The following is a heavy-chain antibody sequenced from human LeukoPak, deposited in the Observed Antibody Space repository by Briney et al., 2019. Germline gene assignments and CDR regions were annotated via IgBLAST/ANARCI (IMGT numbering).Heavy chain of an antibody. V-gene: IGHV1-2*02. CDR1: GYTFTNYF. J-gene: IGHJ4*02. CDR2: INPNTGGT. D-gene: IGHD6-13*01. Sequence: VASVKVSCKASGYTFTNYFMHWVRQAPGQGLEWMGWINPNTGGTSYAQKFQGRVTMTRDTSISTVYMELSSLRSDDTAIYFCARVGGSWYLRLGSWGQGTLVTVSS. CDR3: ARVGGSWYLRLGS.